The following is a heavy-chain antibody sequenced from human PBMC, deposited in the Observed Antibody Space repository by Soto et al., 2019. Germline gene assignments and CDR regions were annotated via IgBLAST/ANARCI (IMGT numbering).Heavy chain of an antibody. CDR3: ARAGRLRYFDWRPFDY. D-gene: IGHD3-9*01. Sequence: GASVKVSFKASGYTFTSYGIRWVRQAPGQGLEWMGCISAYNGNTNYAQKLQGRVTMTTDTSTSTAYMELRSLRSDDTAVYYCARAGRLRYFDWRPFDYWGQGTLVTVSS. V-gene: IGHV1-18*01. CDR1: GYTFTSYG. CDR2: ISAYNGNT. J-gene: IGHJ4*02.